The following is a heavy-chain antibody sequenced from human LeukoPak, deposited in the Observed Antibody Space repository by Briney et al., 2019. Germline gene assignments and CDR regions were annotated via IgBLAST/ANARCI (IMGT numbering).Heavy chain of an antibody. J-gene: IGHJ4*02. Sequence: SETLSLTCTVSGGSISSGDYYWSWLRQPPGKGLEWIKYIYYSGSTYYNSSLKSRVTISVDTSKNQFSLKLSSVTAADTAVYYCARDRWKGPYYFDYWGQGTLVTVSS. CDR1: GGSISSGDYY. CDR2: IYYSGST. V-gene: IGHV4-30-4*01. CDR3: ARDRWKGPYYFDY. D-gene: IGHD1-1*01.